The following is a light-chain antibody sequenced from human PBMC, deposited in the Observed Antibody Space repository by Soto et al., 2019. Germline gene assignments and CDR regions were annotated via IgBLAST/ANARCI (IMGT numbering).Light chain of an antibody. V-gene: IGKV3-20*01. CDR3: QQYGSSPPMYT. Sequence: EIVLTQSPGTLSLSPGERATLSCRASQSVINSYIAWYQQKPGQAPRLLIYGASSRATGIPDRFSGSGSGTDFTLTISRLEPEDFAVYYCQQYGSSPPMYTFGQGTRLEIK. CDR1: QSVINSY. CDR2: GAS. J-gene: IGKJ2*01.